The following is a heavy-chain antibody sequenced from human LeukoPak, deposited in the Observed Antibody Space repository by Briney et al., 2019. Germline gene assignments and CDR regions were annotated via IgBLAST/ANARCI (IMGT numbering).Heavy chain of an antibody. J-gene: IGHJ4*01. CDR2: ISAYKGST. V-gene: IGHV1-18*01. Sequence: GASVKVSCKASGYTFTSYGISWVRQAPGQGLEWMGWISAYKGSTNFAQKLQGRVTMTTDTSTSTAYMELKSLTSDDTAVYYCARGPQSVPGAAIWYWGHGTLVTVSS. D-gene: IGHD2-2*01. CDR3: ARGPQSVPGAAIWY. CDR1: GYTFTSYG.